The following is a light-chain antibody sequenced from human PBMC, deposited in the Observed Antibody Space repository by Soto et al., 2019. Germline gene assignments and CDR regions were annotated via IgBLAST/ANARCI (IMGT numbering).Light chain of an antibody. Sequence: EIVLTQSPGTLSLSPGEGATLSCRASQSVSSSYLAWYQQKPGQAPRLLIYGASSRATGIPDRFSGSGSGTDFTLTISRLEPEDFAVYYCQQYGSLFTFGPGTKVDIK. CDR3: QQYGSLFT. CDR1: QSVSSSY. J-gene: IGKJ3*01. V-gene: IGKV3-20*01. CDR2: GAS.